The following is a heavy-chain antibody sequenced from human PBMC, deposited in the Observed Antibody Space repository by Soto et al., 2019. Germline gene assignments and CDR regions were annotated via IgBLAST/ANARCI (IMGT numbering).Heavy chain of an antibody. V-gene: IGHV4-4*02. CDR3: AGSEATVLDY. CDR1: GGSMSSSNW. D-gene: IGHD4-17*01. J-gene: IGHJ4*02. CDR2: AHHSGRT. Sequence: QVQLQESGPGLVKPSGTLSLTCTVSGGSMSSSNWWNWVRQSPGKGLEWIGEAHHSGRTNYNPSLKSRVTISVDKPKNHSSLKLSSVTAADTAVYYCAGSEATVLDYWGQGTLVTVSS.